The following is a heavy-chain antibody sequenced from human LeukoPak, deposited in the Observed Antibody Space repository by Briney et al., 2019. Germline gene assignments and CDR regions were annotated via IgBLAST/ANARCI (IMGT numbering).Heavy chain of an antibody. V-gene: IGHV4-39*02. CDR1: GGSISSSGYY. D-gene: IGHD6-13*01. CDR3: ARERSSWSHAFDI. J-gene: IGHJ3*02. CDR2: INYSGST. Sequence: PSQTLSLTCTASGGSISSSGYYWVWIRQRPGKGLVWVVSINYSGSTYYNPSLKSRVTISVDTSKNQFSLKLSSVTAADTAVYYCARERSSWSHAFDIWGQGTMVTVSS.